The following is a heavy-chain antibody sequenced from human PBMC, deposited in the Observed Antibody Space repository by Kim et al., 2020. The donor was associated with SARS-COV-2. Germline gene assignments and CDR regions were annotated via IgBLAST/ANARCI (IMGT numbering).Heavy chain of an antibody. CDR3: ATSLWFGEGPPGGY. Sequence: ADSVKGRFTISRDNAKNTLYLQMNSLRAEDTAVYYCATSLWFGEGPPGGYWGQGTLVTVSS. V-gene: IGHV3-74*01. J-gene: IGHJ4*02. D-gene: IGHD3-10*01.